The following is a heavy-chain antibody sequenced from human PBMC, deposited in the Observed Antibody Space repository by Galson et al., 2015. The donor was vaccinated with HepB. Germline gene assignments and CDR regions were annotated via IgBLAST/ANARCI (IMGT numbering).Heavy chain of an antibody. Sequence: SVKVSCKASGGTFSSYAISWVRQAPGQGLEWMGGIIPIFGTANYAQKFQGRVTITADESTSTAYMELSSLRSEDTAVYYCARLTTGIAAAPRHAFDIWGQGTMVTVSS. CDR3: ARLTTGIAAAPRHAFDI. D-gene: IGHD6-25*01. J-gene: IGHJ3*02. CDR1: GGTFSSYA. CDR2: IIPIFGTA. V-gene: IGHV1-69*13.